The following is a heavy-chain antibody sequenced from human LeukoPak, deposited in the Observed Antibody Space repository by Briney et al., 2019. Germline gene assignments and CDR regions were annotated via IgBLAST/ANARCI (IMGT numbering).Heavy chain of an antibody. D-gene: IGHD4-17*01. CDR1: GSTFTSYW. V-gene: IGHV5-51*01. J-gene: IGHJ4*02. CDR2: IYPGDSNT. Sequence: GESLKISCEGSGSTFTSYWIGWVRQLPGKGLEWMGIIYPGDSNTKYNPSFQGQVTISTDKSISTAYLQWSSLKASDTAMYYCARAYRGDYRWDYWGRGTLVTVSS. CDR3: ARAYRGDYRWDY.